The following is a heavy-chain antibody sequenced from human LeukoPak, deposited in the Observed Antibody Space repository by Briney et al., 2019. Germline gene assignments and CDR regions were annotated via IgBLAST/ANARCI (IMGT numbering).Heavy chain of an antibody. CDR1: GFTFSSYG. J-gene: IGHJ6*02. V-gene: IGHV3-30*18. CDR2: ISYDGSNK. D-gene: IGHD3-16*01. CDR3: AKDLYKAGPMRYYYYGMDV. Sequence: GRSLRLSCAASGFTFSSYGMHWVRQAPGKGLEWVAVISYDGSNKYYADSVKGRFTISRDNSKNTLYLQMNSLRAEDTAVYYCAKDLYKAGPMRYYYYGMDVWGQGTTVTVSS.